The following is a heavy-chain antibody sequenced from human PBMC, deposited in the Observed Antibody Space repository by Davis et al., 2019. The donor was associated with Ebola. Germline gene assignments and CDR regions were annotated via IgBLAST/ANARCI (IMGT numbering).Heavy chain of an antibody. J-gene: IGHJ3*02. Sequence: PSETLSLTCTVSGYSISSGYYWGWIRQPPGKGLEWIGSIYHSGSTYYNPSLKSRVTISVDTSKNQFSLKLSSVTAADTAVYYCARVPLRFLEWRAFDIWGQGTMVTVSS. D-gene: IGHD3-3*01. CDR3: ARVPLRFLEWRAFDI. CDR2: IYHSGST. V-gene: IGHV4-38-2*02. CDR1: GYSISSGYY.